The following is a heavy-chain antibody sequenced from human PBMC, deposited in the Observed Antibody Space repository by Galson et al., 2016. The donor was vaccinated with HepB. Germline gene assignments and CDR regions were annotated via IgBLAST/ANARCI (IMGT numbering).Heavy chain of an antibody. V-gene: IGHV3-73*01. Sequence: SLRLSCAASGFTFSGSTIHWVRQAAGKGLEWVGRIRSKINSYATAHAASGKGRFTISRDDSKNTAYLQMNSLKTEDTAVYYCTRLGGSYPADWFDPWGQGTRVTVSS. CDR3: TRLGGSYPADWFDP. CDR2: IRSKINSYAT. D-gene: IGHD1-26*01. CDR1: GFTFSGST. J-gene: IGHJ5*02.